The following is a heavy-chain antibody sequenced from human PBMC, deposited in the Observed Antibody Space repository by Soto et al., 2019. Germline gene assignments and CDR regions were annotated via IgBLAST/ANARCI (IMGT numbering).Heavy chain of an antibody. J-gene: IGHJ6*02. CDR2: IIPIFGTA. Sequence: ASVKVSCKASGGTFSSYAISWVRQAPGQGLEWMGGIIPIFGTANYAQKFQGRVTITADESTSTAYMELSSLRSEDTAVYYCARDRACSSTSCYSGYYYYGMDVWGQGTTVTVSS. V-gene: IGHV1-69*13. D-gene: IGHD2-2*01. CDR3: ARDRACSSTSCYSGYYYYGMDV. CDR1: GGTFSSYA.